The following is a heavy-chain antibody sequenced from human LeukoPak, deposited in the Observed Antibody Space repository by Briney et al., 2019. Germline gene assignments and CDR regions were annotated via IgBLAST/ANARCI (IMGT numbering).Heavy chain of an antibody. J-gene: IGHJ4*02. Sequence: PSQTLSLTCTVSGGSISSGDYYWSWIRQLPGKGLEWIGYIYYSGSTYYNPSLKSRVTISVDTSKNQFSLKLSSVTAADTAVYYCARGGSGSFFFDYWGQGTLVTVSS. V-gene: IGHV4-30-4*01. D-gene: IGHD3-10*01. CDR1: GGSISSGDYY. CDR3: ARGGSGSFFFDY. CDR2: IYYSGST.